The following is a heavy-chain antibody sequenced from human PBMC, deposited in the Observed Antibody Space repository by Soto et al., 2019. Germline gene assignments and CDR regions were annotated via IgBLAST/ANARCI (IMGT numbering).Heavy chain of an antibody. J-gene: IGHJ3*02. Sequence: QVQLVQSGAEVKKPGASVKVSCKASGYTFTSYGISWVRQAPGQGLEWMGWISAYNGNTNYAQKRQGRVTMTTDTSTSTAYMELRSLGSDDTAVYYCAWYCSSTSCRRGAFDIWGQGTMVTVSS. CDR1: GYTFTSYG. CDR3: AWYCSSTSCRRGAFDI. V-gene: IGHV1-18*01. CDR2: ISAYNGNT. D-gene: IGHD2-2*01.